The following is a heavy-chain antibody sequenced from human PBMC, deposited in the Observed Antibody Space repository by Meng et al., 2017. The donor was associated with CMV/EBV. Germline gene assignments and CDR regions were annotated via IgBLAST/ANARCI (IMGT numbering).Heavy chain of an antibody. V-gene: IGHV3-21*01. CDR1: GFTFSSYS. Sequence: EVRRVGSGGGLVKPGGSLGLSCAASGFTFSSYSMNWVRQAPGKGLEWVSSISSSSSYIYYADSVKGRFTISRDNAKNSLYLQMNSLRAEDTAVYYCARDSSSWYCDYWGQGTLVTVSS. J-gene: IGHJ4*02. D-gene: IGHD6-13*01. CDR2: ISSSSSYI. CDR3: ARDSSSWYCDY.